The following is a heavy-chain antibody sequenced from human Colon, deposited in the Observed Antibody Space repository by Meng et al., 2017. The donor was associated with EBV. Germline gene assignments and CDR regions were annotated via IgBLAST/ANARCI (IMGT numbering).Heavy chain of an antibody. CDR3: ARRPTGIDY. CDR1: GGSRSGAY. CDR2: IIHGGSP. V-gene: IGHV4-34*12. D-gene: IGHD2-8*02. Sequence: QGQRHQWRAELLKPSETLSLPGAVKGGSRSGAYWNWVRQPPGKGLEWIGEIIHGGSPSYNPSLKSRVTISIDTSKNQLSLMLSSVTAADTAVYYCARRPTGIDYWGQGTLVTVSS. J-gene: IGHJ4*02.